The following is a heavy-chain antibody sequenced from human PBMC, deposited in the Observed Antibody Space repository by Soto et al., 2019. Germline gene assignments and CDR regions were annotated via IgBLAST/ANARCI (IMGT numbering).Heavy chain of an antibody. J-gene: IGHJ4*02. D-gene: IGHD6-13*01. Sequence: ASETLSLTCTVSGGSISRYYWSWTRQPPGKGLEWIGYIYYSGSTNYNPSLKSRLTISVATSKNQFSLKLSSVTAADTAVYYCARSSGYSSSRFDYWGQGILVTVSS. CDR2: IYYSGST. V-gene: IGHV4-59*01. CDR3: ARSSGYSSSRFDY. CDR1: GGSISRYY.